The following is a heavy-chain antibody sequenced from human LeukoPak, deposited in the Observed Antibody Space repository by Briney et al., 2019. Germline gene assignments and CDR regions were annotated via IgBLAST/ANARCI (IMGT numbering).Heavy chain of an antibody. V-gene: IGHV3-66*02. CDR1: GFTVSSSY. Sequence: GGSLRLSCAVSGFTVSSSYMSWLRQAPGKGLEWVSVIYSGGYTYYADSVKGRFTISRDNSKNTLYLQMDSLRPEDTAVYYCARDRHSRNRVGEVYYFDYWGQGTLVTVSS. D-gene: IGHD3-16*01. CDR3: ARDRHSRNRVGEVYYFDY. CDR2: IYSGGYT. J-gene: IGHJ4*02.